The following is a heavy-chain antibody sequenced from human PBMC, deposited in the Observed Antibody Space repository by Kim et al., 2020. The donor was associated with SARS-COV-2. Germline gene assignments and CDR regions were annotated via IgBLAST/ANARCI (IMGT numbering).Heavy chain of an antibody. D-gene: IGHD6-19*01. CDR3: ARENRWLGSNYCYGMDV. V-gene: IGHV3-11*06. J-gene: IGHJ6*02. Sequence: VKGRFTISRYNAKNSLYLQMNSLRAEDTALYYCARENRWLGSNYCYGMDVWGQGTTITVSS.